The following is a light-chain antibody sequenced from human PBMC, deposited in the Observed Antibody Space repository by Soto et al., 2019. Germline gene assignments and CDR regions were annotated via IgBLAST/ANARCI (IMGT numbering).Light chain of an antibody. CDR3: QLWDSSSDHYV. J-gene: IGLJ1*01. V-gene: IGLV3-21*04. Sequence: SYELTQPPSVSVAPGKTARITCGGNNIGSKSVHWYQQKPGQAPVLVIYYDSDRPSGIPERFSGSNSGNTATLTIRRVEAADEADYYSQLWDSSSDHYVFGTGTKLTVL. CDR2: YDS. CDR1: NIGSKS.